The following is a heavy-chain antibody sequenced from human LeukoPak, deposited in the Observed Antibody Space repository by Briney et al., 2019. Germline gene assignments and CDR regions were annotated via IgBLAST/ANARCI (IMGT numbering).Heavy chain of an antibody. CDR2: IRSKANRYAT. V-gene: IGHV3-73*01. Sequence: GGSLRLSCVASGFTFSGSAIHWVRQASGKGLEWVGRIRSKANRYATAYTASVKGRFTISRDDSKNTAYLQMNSLKIEDTAVYYCTRLAVAGCYWGQGTLVTVSS. J-gene: IGHJ4*02. CDR3: TRLAVAGCY. CDR1: GFTFSGSA. D-gene: IGHD6-19*01.